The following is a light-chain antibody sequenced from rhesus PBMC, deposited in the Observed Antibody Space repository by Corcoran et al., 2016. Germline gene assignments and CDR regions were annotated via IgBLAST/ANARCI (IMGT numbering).Light chain of an antibody. CDR1: QSLLHSNGNTY. CDR3: MQSTKDPRT. J-gene: IGKJ1*01. Sequence: DIVMTQTPVSLPVTPGEPASISCRSSQSLLHSNGNTYLDWYLQKPGQSTRLLIYKVTNWESGVPDRCSGMWSGTDFTLKISRVEPEDVGAYYCMQSTKDPRTFGQGTKVEIK. V-gene: IGKV2S2*01. CDR2: KVT.